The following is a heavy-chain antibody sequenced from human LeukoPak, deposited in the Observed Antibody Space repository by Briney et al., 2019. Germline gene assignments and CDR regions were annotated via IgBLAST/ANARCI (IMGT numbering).Heavy chain of an antibody. CDR3: ARATSYGDYIDH. CDR2: IDYSRSS. CDR1: GGSISYYY. J-gene: IGHJ4*02. V-gene: IGHV4-59*08. Sequence: SETLSLTCTVSGGSISYYYWTWIRQPPGKGLEWIGYIDYSRSSGYNPSLKSRIALSVDASKNQFSLKLSPVTAADTAVYYCARATSYGDYIDHWGQGTLVTVSS. D-gene: IGHD4-17*01.